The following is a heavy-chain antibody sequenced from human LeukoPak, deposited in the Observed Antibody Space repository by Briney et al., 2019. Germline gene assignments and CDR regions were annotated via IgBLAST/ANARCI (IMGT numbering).Heavy chain of an antibody. J-gene: IGHJ4*02. CDR1: GYTFTSYA. Sequence: ASVKVSCKASGYTFTSYAMHWVRQAPGQRLEWMGWINAGNGNTKYSQKFQGRVTITRDTSASTAYMELSSLRSEDTAVYYCARDEVDTAMVTSNYWGQGTLVTVSS. CDR3: ARDEVDTAMVTSNY. CDR2: INAGNGNT. V-gene: IGHV1-3*01. D-gene: IGHD5-18*01.